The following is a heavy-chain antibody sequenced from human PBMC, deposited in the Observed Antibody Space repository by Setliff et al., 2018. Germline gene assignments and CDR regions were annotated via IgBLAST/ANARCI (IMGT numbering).Heavy chain of an antibody. D-gene: IGHD3-3*01. CDR1: GDTFSTYS. CDR2: IIPLLETA. J-gene: IGHJ4*02. CDR3: ARHLPRGVQIFGVAPRFGY. V-gene: IGHV1-69*06. Sequence: AASVKVSCKASGDTFSTYSLSWVRQAPGQGLEWMGGIIPLLETAKYAQKFQGRVAITADKSTSTGYMELNSLRAEDTAVYYCARHLPRGVQIFGVAPRFGYWGQGTLVTVSS.